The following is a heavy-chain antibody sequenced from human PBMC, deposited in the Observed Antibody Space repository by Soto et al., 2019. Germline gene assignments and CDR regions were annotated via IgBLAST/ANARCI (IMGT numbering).Heavy chain of an antibody. Sequence: GGSLRLSCSASGFTFSSYAMSWFRQAPGKGLEWVSGISGSGGSTYYADSVKGRFTISRDNSKNTVYLQMNSLRAEDTAVYYCAKGRRSPSFVTFDPWGPGTLVTVSS. CDR2: ISGSGGST. V-gene: IGHV3-23*01. D-gene: IGHD2-2*01. J-gene: IGHJ5*02. CDR3: AKGRRSPSFVTFDP. CDR1: GFTFSSYA.